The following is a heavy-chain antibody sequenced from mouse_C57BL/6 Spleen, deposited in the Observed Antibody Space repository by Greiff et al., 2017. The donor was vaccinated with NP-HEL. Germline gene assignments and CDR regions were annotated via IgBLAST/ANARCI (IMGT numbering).Heavy chain of an antibody. D-gene: IGHD1-1*01. CDR2: IYPGDGDT. J-gene: IGHJ1*03. CDR3: ARKTTVVEDWYFDV. Sequence: QVQLQQSGAELVKPGASVKISCKASGYAFSSYWMNWVKQRPGKGLEWIGQIYPGDGDTNYNGKFKGKATLTADKSSSTAYMQLSSLTSEDSAVYFCARKTTVVEDWYFDVWGTGTTVTVSS. CDR1: GYAFSSYW. V-gene: IGHV1-80*01.